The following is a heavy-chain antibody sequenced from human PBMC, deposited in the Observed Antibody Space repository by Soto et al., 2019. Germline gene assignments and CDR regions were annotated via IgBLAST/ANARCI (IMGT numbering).Heavy chain of an antibody. V-gene: IGHV3-33*01. CDR1: EFSFRNYA. Sequence: GGSLRLSCAASEFSFRNYAMHWVHQTPGKGLEWVAVIWFDGSRISYVDSVKGRFTISRDNSKNTLFLQMNSLRVEDTGVYFCARGDRRHGSVLDYWGQGTPVTVSS. CDR3: ARGDRRHGSVLDY. J-gene: IGHJ4*02. CDR2: IWFDGSRI.